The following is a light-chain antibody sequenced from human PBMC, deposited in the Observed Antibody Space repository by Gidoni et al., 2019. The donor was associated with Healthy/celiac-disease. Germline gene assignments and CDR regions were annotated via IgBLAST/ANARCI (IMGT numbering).Light chain of an antibody. CDR2: DVS. V-gene: IGLV2-14*01. Sequence: QSALTQPASVSGSPGPSSTISCTGTSSDLGGYNYVSWYQQHPGKAPKLMIYDVSNRTSGVSNRFSGSKSGNTASLTISGLQAEDEADYYCSSYTSSSTYVFGTGTKVTVL. J-gene: IGLJ1*01. CDR3: SSYTSSSTYV. CDR1: SSDLGGYNY.